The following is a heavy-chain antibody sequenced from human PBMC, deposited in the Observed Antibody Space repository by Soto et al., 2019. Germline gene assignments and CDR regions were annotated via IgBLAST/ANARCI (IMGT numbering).Heavy chain of an antibody. Sequence: VGALRLFCAASVFKFSNYAMSWVRQAPGKGLEWVSLISATGGGTYYADSVKGRFTISRDNSHNTLYLQVHSLTAEDTAVYYCAKDRRAGRNYAFYFDGWGQGAQVTGSS. J-gene: IGHJ5*02. CDR2: ISATGGGT. CDR1: VFKFSNYA. D-gene: IGHD1-7*01. V-gene: IGHV3-23*01. CDR3: AKDRRAGRNYAFYFDG.